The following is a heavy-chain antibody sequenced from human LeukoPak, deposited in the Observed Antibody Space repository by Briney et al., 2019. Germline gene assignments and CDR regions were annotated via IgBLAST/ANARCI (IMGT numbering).Heavy chain of an antibody. D-gene: IGHD6-13*01. CDR3: AKDSVPYSVGYFQH. J-gene: IGHJ1*01. CDR2: ISGSGSST. V-gene: IGHV3-23*01. CDR1: GFTFRSNT. Sequence: GGSLRLSCAASGFTFRSNTMSWVRQAPGRGLEWVSVISGSGSSTYYADSVKGRFTISRDNSKNTLYLQMNSLRAEDTAVYYCAKDSVPYSVGYFQHWGQGTLVTVSS.